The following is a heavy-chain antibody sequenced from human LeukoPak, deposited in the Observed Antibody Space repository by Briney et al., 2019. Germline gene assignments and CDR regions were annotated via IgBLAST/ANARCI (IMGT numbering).Heavy chain of an antibody. CDR3: ARTSAYSSDWPFGY. CDR1: GDSISSSNYY. J-gene: IGHJ4*02. V-gene: IGHV4-39*02. Sequence: SETLSLTCTVSGDSISSSNYYWGWIRQPPGKGLEWLGSFSYSESTYYNPSLKSRVTIFVDTSKNHFSLKLSSVTAADTAVYYCARTSAYSSDWPFGYWGQGTLVTVSS. D-gene: IGHD6-19*01. CDR2: FSYSEST.